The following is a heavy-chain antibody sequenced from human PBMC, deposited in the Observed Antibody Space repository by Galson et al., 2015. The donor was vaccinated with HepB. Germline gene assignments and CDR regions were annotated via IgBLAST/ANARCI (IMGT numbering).Heavy chain of an antibody. D-gene: IGHD2-15*01. J-gene: IGHJ4*02. Sequence: SLRLSCAASGFTFNDAWMTWVRQAPGRGLEWVGHITSKSDGGTTSYGAPVKGRFTISRDDSRNTLYLQMNSLKTEDTGVYYCATENVMVVGAPFYLDSWGRGTLVTVSS. CDR2: ITSKSDGGTT. V-gene: IGHV3-15*01. CDR3: ATENVMVVGAPFYLDS. CDR1: GFTFNDAW.